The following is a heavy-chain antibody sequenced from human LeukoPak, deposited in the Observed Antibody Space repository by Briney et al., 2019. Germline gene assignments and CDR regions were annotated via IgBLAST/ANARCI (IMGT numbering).Heavy chain of an antibody. J-gene: IGHJ4*02. CDR3: ARGPYSSSWSKYFDY. D-gene: IGHD6-13*01. CDR1: GGSISSYY. V-gene: IGHV4-59*01. Sequence: SETLSLTCTVSGGSISSYYWSWIRQPPGKGLEWIGYIYYSGSTNYNPSLKSRVTISVDTSKNQFSLKLSSVTAADTAVYYCARGPYSSSWSKYFDYWGQGAWSPSPQ. CDR2: IYYSGST.